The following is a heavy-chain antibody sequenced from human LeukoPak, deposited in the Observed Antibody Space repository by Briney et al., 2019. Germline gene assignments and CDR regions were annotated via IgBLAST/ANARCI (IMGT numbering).Heavy chain of an antibody. CDR1: GGSFSGYY. Sequence: PSETLSLTCAVYGGSFSGYYWRWIRQPPGKGLEWIGYINRSGYTLYNPSLRSRVTISIDTSKNHFSLKVSSVTAADTAVYYCARDRGYSYGPFDSWDPGTLVTVSS. J-gene: IGHJ4*02. V-gene: IGHV4-34*01. D-gene: IGHD5-18*01. CDR2: INRSGYT. CDR3: ARDRGYSYGPFDS.